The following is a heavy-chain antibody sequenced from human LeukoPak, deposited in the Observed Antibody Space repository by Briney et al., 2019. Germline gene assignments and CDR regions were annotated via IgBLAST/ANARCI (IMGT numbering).Heavy chain of an antibody. D-gene: IGHD3-10*01. J-gene: IGHJ4*02. CDR1: GFTFSSYA. CDR3: AKGKHGEFGELYNEFDY. CDR2: ISGSGGST. V-gene: IGHV3-23*01. Sequence: GGSLRLSCAASGFTFSSYAMSWVRQAPGKGLEWVSAISGSGGSTYYADSVKGRFTISRDNSKNTLYLQMNSLRAEDTAVYYCAKGKHGEFGELYNEFDYWGQGTLVTVSS.